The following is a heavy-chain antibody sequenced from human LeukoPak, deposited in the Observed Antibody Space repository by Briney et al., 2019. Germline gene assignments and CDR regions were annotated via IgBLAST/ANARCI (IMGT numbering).Heavy chain of an antibody. V-gene: IGHV4-38-2*02. CDR3: ARVRGYCSSTICYRYYFDY. J-gene: IGHJ4*02. CDR2: IYHSGST. D-gene: IGHD2-2*01. Sequence: SETLSLTCTVSGYSISSGYYCGWIRQPPGKVLEWIGTIYHSGSTYYNPSLKSRVTISVDTSKNQFSLKLTSVTAADTAVYYCARVRGYCSSTICYRYYFDYWGQGTLVTVSS. CDR1: GYSISSGYY.